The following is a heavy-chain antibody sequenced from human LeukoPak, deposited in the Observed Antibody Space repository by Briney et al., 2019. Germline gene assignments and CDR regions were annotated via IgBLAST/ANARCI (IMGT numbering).Heavy chain of an antibody. V-gene: IGHV4-34*01. D-gene: IGHD4-17*01. CDR2: INHSGST. CDR3: ARSPDYGDYFDY. J-gene: IGHJ4*02. CDR1: GGSFSGYY. Sequence: SETLSLTCAVYGGSFSGYYWSWVRQPPGKGLEWIGEINHSGSTNYNPSLKSRVTISVDTSKNQFSLKLSSVTAADTAVYYCARSPDYGDYFDYWGQGTLVTVSS.